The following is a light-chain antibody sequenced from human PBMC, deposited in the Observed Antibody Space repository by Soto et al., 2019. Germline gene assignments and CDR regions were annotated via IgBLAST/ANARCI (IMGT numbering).Light chain of an antibody. CDR3: TSYTGSSTLYV. J-gene: IGLJ1*01. CDR2: EVS. CDR1: SSDVDGYNY. Sequence: QSALTQPASVSGSPGQSITISCTGTSSDVDGYNYVSWYQQHPGKAPKLMIYEVSNRPSGVSNRFSGSKSGNTASLTISGLQAEDEADYYCTSYTGSSTLYVFGTGTKVTVL. V-gene: IGLV2-14*01.